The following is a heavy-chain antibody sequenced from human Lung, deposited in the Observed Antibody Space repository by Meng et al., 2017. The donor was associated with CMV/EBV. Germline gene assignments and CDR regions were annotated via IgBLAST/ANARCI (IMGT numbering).Heavy chain of an antibody. D-gene: IGHD6-19*01. J-gene: IGHJ4*02. CDR2: IYPNTGGA. V-gene: IGHV1-2*02. CDR3: ARVIAVAGTAPFDY. CDR1: GYTFTGYY. Sequence: ASVXVSXXASGYTFTGYYIHWVRQAPGQGLEWMGCIYPNTGGAKYAQKFQGRVTMTRDTSISTAYMELSSLRSDDTAVYYCARVIAVAGTAPFDYWGQGTXVTVSS.